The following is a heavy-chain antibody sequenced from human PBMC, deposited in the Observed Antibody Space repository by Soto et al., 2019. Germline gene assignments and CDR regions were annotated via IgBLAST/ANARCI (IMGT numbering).Heavy chain of an antibody. V-gene: IGHV1-3*01. J-gene: IGHJ4*02. CDR1: GYTFTSYA. CDR2: INAGNGNT. D-gene: IGHD6-19*01. Sequence: WASVKVSCKASGYTFTSYAMHWVRQAPGQRLEWMGWINAGNGNTKYSQKFQGRVTITRDTSASTAYMELSSLRSEDTAVYYCARDGPFVAVAGIVNYFDYWGQGTLVTVSS. CDR3: ARDGPFVAVAGIVNYFDY.